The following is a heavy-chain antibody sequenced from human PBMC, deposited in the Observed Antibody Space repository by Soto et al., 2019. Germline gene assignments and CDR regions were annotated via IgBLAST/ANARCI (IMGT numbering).Heavy chain of an antibody. CDR2: VTGDGHTI. J-gene: IGHJ4*02. V-gene: IGHV3-74*01. CDR1: GFTSPNSG. Sequence: GGSLGPSCAASGFTSPNSGWHWIRQAPGKGPEWVSRVTGDGHTIQYADSVKGRFTVSRDNAKNTLYLQMNSLRAEDTAVYYCATAEVDYWGPGTLVTVSS. CDR3: ATAEVDY.